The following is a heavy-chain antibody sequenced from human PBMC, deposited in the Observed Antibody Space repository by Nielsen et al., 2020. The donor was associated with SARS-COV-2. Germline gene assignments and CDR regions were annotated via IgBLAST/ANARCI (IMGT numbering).Heavy chain of an antibody. CDR1: GFTFSSYA. CDR3: ARETLDHTSSFVDY. J-gene: IGHJ4*01. Sequence: GGSLRLSCAASGFTFSSYAMHWVRQAPGKGLEWMTIISYDGSNEHYADSVKGRFTISRDNSKNTVYLQMNSLKPEDTAIYYCARETLDHTSSFVDYWGQGTLVTVSS. CDR2: ISYDGSNE. V-gene: IGHV3-30-3*01. D-gene: IGHD2-2*01.